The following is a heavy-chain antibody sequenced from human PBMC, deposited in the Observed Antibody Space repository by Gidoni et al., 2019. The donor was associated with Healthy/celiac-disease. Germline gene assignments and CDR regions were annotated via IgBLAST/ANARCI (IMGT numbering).Heavy chain of an antibody. CDR1: GSTFTSYY. CDR2: INPSGGST. CDR3: ARGGYCSSTSCDGGFDY. Sequence: QVQLVQSGAGVKKPGASVKVSCKASGSTFTSYYMHWVRQAPGQGLEWMGIINPSGGSTSYAQKFQGRVTMTRDTSTSTVYMELSSLRSEDTAVYYCARGGYCSSTSCDGGFDYWGQGTLVTVSS. V-gene: IGHV1-46*03. J-gene: IGHJ4*02. D-gene: IGHD2-2*01.